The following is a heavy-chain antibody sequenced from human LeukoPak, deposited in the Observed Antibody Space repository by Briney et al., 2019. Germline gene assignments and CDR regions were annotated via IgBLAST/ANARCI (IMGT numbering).Heavy chain of an antibody. CDR2: IYYSGST. CDR3: ARDLQFDENDAFDI. J-gene: IGHJ3*02. Sequence: PSETLSLTCTVSGGSISSYYWGWIRQPPGKGLEWIGYIYYSGSTNYNPSLKSRVTISVDTSKNQFSLKLSSVTAADTAVYYCARDLQFDENDAFDIWGQGTMVTVSS. D-gene: IGHD3-9*01. V-gene: IGHV4-59*01. CDR1: GGSISSYY.